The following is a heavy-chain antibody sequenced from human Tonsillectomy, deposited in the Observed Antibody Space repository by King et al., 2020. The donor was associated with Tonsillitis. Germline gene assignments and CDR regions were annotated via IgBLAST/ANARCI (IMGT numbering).Heavy chain of an antibody. V-gene: IGHV1-69*06. CDR2: IIAMFGTT. CDR1: GGTFTSYA. D-gene: IGHD3-22*01. Sequence: QLVQSGAEVKKPGSSVKVSCKAFGGTFTSYAISWVRQAPGQGLEWMGGIIAMFGTTDYAQKFQGRVTITADKSTDTAYMELSSLRSEDTAVYYCAREGVNYYDSTGWDYWGQGTLVTVSS. J-gene: IGHJ4*02. CDR3: AREGVNYYDSTGWDY.